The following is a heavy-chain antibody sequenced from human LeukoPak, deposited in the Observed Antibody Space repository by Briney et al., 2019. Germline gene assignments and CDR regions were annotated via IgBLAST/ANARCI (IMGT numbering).Heavy chain of an antibody. CDR2: IKSDGST. D-gene: IGHD3-22*01. CDR1: GFTFSTYW. CDR3: ARAPSEIGGYYPEYFRH. Sequence: GGSLRLSCAASGFTFSTYWMHWVRQAPGKGLVWVSRIKSDGSTNYADSVKGRFTISRVNAKNTVSLQMNSLRPEDTGVYYCARAPSEIGGYYPEYFRHWGQGTLVTVSS. J-gene: IGHJ1*01. V-gene: IGHV3-74*01.